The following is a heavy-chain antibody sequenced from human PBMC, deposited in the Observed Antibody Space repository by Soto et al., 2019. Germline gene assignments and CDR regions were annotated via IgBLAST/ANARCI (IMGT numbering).Heavy chain of an antibody. CDR2: IYTSGST. Sequence: SETQSLTCTVSGGSISSYYWSWIRQPAGKGLEWIGRIYTSGSTNYNPSLKSRVTMSVDTSKNQFSLKLSSVTAADTAVYYCARASNIVVVPAAIRSYDFWSGYRRGMDVWGQGTTVTVSS. CDR3: ARASNIVVVPAAIRSYDFWSGYRRGMDV. D-gene: IGHD2-2*02. V-gene: IGHV4-4*07. J-gene: IGHJ6*02. CDR1: GGSISSYY.